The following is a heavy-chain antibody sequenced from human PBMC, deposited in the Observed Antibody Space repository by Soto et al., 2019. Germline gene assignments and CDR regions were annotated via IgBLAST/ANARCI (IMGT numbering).Heavy chain of an antibody. CDR2: TRSNGEYT. V-gene: IGHV3-23*01. CDR1: GFTFSSFA. CDR3: AKDSQSVSVSAARVYGMDV. Sequence: EVQVLESGGGLVQPGGSLRLSCAGSGFTFSSFAMTWVRQAPGKGLEWVSTTRSNGEYTYYTDSVKGRFTVSRDNSKIALFLEMSSLRAEDTAIYYCAKDSQSVSVSAARVYGMDVWGQGTTVTVSS. D-gene: IGHD2-2*01. J-gene: IGHJ6*02.